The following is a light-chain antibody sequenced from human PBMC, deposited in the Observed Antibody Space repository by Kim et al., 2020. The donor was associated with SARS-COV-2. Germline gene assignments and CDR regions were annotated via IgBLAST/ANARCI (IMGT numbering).Light chain of an antibody. V-gene: IGKV1-39*01. CDR3: QQSYSTPWT. J-gene: IGKJ1*01. CDR1: QSISSY. Sequence: ASVGDRVTITCRASQSISSYLNWYQQKPGKAPKLLIYAASSLQSGVPSRFSGSGSGTDFTLTISSLQLEDFATYYCQQSYSTPWTFGQGTKVDIK. CDR2: AAS.